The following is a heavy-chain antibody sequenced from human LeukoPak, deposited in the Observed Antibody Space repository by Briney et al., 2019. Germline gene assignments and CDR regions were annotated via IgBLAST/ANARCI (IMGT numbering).Heavy chain of an antibody. Sequence: PGGSLRLSCAASGFTFDDYAMHWVRQAPGKGLEWVSGISWNSGSIGYADSVKGRFTISRDNAKNSLYLQMNSLRAEDTALYYCAKDMKFDATVANSFDYWGQGTLVTVSS. CDR3: AKDMKFDATVANSFDY. V-gene: IGHV3-9*01. J-gene: IGHJ4*02. CDR1: GFTFDDYA. D-gene: IGHD4-17*01. CDR2: ISWNSGSI.